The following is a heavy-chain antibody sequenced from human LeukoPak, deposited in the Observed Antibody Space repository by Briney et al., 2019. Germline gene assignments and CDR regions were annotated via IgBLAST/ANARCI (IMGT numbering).Heavy chain of an antibody. CDR2: IYHSGST. J-gene: IGHJ4*02. D-gene: IGHD5-18*01. Sequence: SETLSLTCTVSGGSISSSSYYWGWIRQPPGKGLEWIGEIYHSGSTNYNPSLKSRVTISVDKSKNQFSLKLSSVTAADTAVYYCARVRDTAKFDYWGQGTLVTVSS. CDR3: ARVRDTAKFDY. V-gene: IGHV4-39*07. CDR1: GGSISSSSYY.